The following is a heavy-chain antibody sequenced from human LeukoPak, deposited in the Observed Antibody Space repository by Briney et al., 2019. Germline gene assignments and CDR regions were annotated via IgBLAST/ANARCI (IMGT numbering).Heavy chain of an antibody. D-gene: IGHD6-13*01. CDR3: ARDEAGAFDI. J-gene: IGHJ3*02. Sequence: PSETLSLTCTVSGSSISSHCWSWIRQPPGKGLEWIGYIYYSGSTNYNPSLKSRVTISVDTSKNQFSLKRSSVTAADTAVYYCARDEAGAFDIWGQGTMVTVSS. V-gene: IGHV4-59*11. CDR2: IYYSGST. CDR1: GSSISSHC.